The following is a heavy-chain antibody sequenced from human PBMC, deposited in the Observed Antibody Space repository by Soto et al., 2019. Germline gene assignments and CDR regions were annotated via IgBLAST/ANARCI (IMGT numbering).Heavy chain of an antibody. D-gene: IGHD5-12*01. J-gene: IGHJ6*01. CDR2: IKQDGSEK. Sequence: PGWSLRLSCAASGFTFSSYWMSLVRQAPGKGLEWVANIKQDGSEKYYVDSVKGRFTISRDNAKNSLYLQMNSLRAEDKAVYYCARGDSSGYDSGVYYGMDVWGQGTPVTVS. V-gene: IGHV3-7*03. CDR1: GFTFSSYW. CDR3: ARGDSSGYDSGVYYGMDV.